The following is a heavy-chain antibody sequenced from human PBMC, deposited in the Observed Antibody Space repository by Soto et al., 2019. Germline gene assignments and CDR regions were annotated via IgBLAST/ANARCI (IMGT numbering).Heavy chain of an antibody. Sequence: QVQLVQSGAEVKKPGASVKVSCKASGYTFTSYDINWVRQATGQGLEVMGWMNPNSGNTGHAQKFQGRVTMTRNTSISTAYMELSSLRSEDTAVYYCAREIPAYWYFDLWGRGTLVTVSS. D-gene: IGHD2-21*01. CDR3: AREIPAYWYFDL. V-gene: IGHV1-8*01. J-gene: IGHJ2*01. CDR1: GYTFTSYD. CDR2: MNPNSGNT.